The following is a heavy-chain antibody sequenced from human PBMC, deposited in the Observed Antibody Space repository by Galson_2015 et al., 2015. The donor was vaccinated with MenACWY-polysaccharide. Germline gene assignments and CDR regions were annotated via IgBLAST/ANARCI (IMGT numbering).Heavy chain of an antibody. CDR1: GYTFSSHS. Sequence: SVKVSCKASGYTFSSHSINWMRQAPGQGLEWMGWIGTNTGSPTYAQGSTGHFVFSVDTSVSTAYLQISSLKAEDTAVYYCARAITMMGGDAFDIWGQGTMVTVS. CDR2: IGTNTGSP. J-gene: IGHJ3*02. CDR3: ARAITMMGGDAFDI. V-gene: IGHV7-4-1*02. D-gene: IGHD3-22*01.